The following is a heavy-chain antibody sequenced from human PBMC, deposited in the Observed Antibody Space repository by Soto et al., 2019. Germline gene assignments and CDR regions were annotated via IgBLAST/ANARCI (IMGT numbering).Heavy chain of an antibody. CDR1: GFTFSSYA. Sequence: QVQLVESGGGVVQPGRSLRLSCAASGFTFSSYAMHWVRQAPGKGLEWVAVISYDGSNKYYADSVKGRFTISRDNSKNTLYLQMNSLRAEDTAVYYCAKDLPLYCGGDCSQDYWGQGTLVTVSS. CDR3: AKDLPLYCGGDCSQDY. J-gene: IGHJ4*02. V-gene: IGHV3-30-3*01. CDR2: ISYDGSNK. D-gene: IGHD2-21*02.